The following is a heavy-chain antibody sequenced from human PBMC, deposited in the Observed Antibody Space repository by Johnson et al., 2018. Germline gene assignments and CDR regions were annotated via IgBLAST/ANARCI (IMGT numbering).Heavy chain of an antibody. D-gene: IGHD6-19*01. J-gene: IGHJ3*02. Sequence: QLVESGGGLIQPGRSLRLSCAASGFTFEDYAMHWVRQAPGKGLEWVSGISWNSGNIDYADSVKGRLTISRDNAKNSLYLQMNGLRVEYTALSFCAKGGHPGIAWAGSLFDIWGQGTMVTVSS. V-gene: IGHV3-9*01. CDR2: ISWNSGNI. CDR1: GFTFEDYA. CDR3: AKGGHPGIAWAGSLFDI.